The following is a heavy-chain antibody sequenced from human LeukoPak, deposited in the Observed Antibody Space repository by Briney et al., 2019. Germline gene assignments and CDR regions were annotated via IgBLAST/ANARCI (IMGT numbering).Heavy chain of an antibody. Sequence: SGGSLRLSCAASGFTFSGYSMNWVRQAPGKGLEWVSYISSSSSTISYADSVKGRFTVSRDNAKNSLYLQMNSLRDEDTAVYFCARGGYCGGATCYDYWGQAPLDTVSS. CDR2: ISSSSSTI. CDR1: GFTFSGYS. J-gene: IGHJ4*02. D-gene: IGHD2-21*01. V-gene: IGHV3-48*02. CDR3: ARGGYCGGATCYDY.